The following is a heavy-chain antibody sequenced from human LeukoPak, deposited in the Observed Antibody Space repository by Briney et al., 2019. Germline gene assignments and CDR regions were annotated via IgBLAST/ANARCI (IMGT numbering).Heavy chain of an antibody. CDR1: GFTFSTNA. V-gene: IGHV3-23*01. Sequence: GGSLRLSCLTSGFTFSTNAMSWVRQAPGKGLEWISGISGSGASTYYADSVKGRFTISRDNSKNTLYLQMNSLRAEDTAVYFCARHSYFDYWGQGTLVTVSS. J-gene: IGHJ4*02. CDR2: ISGSGAST. CDR3: ARHSYFDY.